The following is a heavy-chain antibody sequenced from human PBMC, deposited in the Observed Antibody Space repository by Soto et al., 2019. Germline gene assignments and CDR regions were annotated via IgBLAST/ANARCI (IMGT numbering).Heavy chain of an antibody. CDR1: GGSISTVDYW. J-gene: IGHJ4*02. CDR2: TYDGGRT. Sequence: QVQLQESGPGLVKPSQTLSLTCTVSGGSISTVDYWWSRIRQSPDMGREWIGHTYDGGRTYNNPSLESRVTMSVDTSKSQLSLTLSSVSAADTAVYYCARGPSGDKVDSWGQGTLVTVSS. V-gene: IGHV4-30-4*01. CDR3: ARGPSGDKVDS. D-gene: IGHD7-27*01.